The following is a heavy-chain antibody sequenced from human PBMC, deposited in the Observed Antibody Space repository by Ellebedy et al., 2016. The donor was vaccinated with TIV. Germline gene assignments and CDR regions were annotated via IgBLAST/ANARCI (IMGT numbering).Heavy chain of an antibody. J-gene: IGHJ2*01. CDR3: VRDARSHCSSTTCYGYFDL. Sequence: ASVKVSXXVSGYTFTSYGISWVRQAPGQGLEWMGWINGYNGNSNHAQKLQGRVTMTTDTSTSTAYMELSSLTSDDTAVYYCVRDARSHCSSTTCYGYFDLWGRGTLVTVSS. V-gene: IGHV1-18*01. CDR2: INGYNGNS. CDR1: GYTFTSYG. D-gene: IGHD2-2*01.